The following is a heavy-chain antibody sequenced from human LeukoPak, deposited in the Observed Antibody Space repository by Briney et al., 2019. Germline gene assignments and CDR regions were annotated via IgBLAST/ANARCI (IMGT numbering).Heavy chain of an antibody. CDR2: INPGDLDT. J-gene: IGHJ4*02. CDR1: GNNFSNYW. D-gene: IGHD1-26*01. Sequence: GESLKISCKASGNNFSNYWIAWVRHMPGKGLEWMGIINPGDLDTRYSPSFQGQVTISADKSISTAYPRWRSLTASDTAIYFCARSLSGSLRRPLDYWGQGTLVTVSS. V-gene: IGHV5-51*01. CDR3: ARSLSGSLRRPLDY.